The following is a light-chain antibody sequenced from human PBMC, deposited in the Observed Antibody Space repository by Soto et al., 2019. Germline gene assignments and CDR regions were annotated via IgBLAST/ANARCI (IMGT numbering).Light chain of an antibody. CDR1: SSDIGSYHY. J-gene: IGLJ2*01. V-gene: IGLV2-14*01. Sequence: QSVLTQPASVSGSPGQSIAISCTGTSSDIGSYHYVSWYQHHPGKAPKLIIYEVSNRPSGVSDRFSGSKSGNTASLTISGLQAEDEADYYCSSYASSSTLVCGGGTKLTVL. CDR3: SSYASSSTLV. CDR2: EVS.